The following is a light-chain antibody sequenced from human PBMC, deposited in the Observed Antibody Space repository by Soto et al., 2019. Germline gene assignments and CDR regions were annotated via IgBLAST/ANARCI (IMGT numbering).Light chain of an antibody. V-gene: IGKV3-15*01. CDR1: QSVSTK. CDR3: QQYKNWPL. J-gene: IGKJ5*01. Sequence: EIVMTQSPGTLSVSPGERATLSCRASQSVSTKLAWYQQKPGQAPRLLIFGASARATGIPASFSGSGSGTDFTLTISSLQSEDFAVYYCQQYKNWPLFGQGTRLEIK. CDR2: GAS.